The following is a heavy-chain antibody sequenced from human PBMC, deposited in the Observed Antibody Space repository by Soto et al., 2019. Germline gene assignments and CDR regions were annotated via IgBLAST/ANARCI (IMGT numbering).Heavy chain of an antibody. CDR1: GFTFSSYW. D-gene: IGHD1-1*01. CDR3: AGIEATGRGWDV. CDR2: IKQDGSEE. V-gene: IGHV3-7*01. Sequence: EVQLVESGGGLVQPGGSLRLSCVDSGFTFSSYWMSWVRQAPVKGLEWVGNIKQDGSEENYEDSLKGRFTISRDNAKNTKYLHMNRQIDEDTAVYYGAGIEATGRGWDVWGQGTTVVVSS. J-gene: IGHJ6*02.